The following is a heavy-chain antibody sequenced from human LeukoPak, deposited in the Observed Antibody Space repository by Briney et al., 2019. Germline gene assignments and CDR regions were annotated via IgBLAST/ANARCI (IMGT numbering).Heavy chain of an antibody. D-gene: IGHD2-15*01. J-gene: IGHJ5*02. Sequence: ASVKVSCKASGGTFSSYAISWVRQAPGQGLEWMGRINPNSGGTNYAQKFQGRVTMTRDTSISTAYMELSRLRSDDTAVYYCARDSDNCSGGSCYYSYWFDPWGQGTLVTVSS. CDR2: INPNSGGT. V-gene: IGHV1-2*06. CDR1: GGTFSSYA. CDR3: ARDSDNCSGGSCYYSYWFDP.